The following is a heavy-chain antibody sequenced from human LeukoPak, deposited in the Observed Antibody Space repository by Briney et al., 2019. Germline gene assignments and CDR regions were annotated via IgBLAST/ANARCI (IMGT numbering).Heavy chain of an antibody. J-gene: IGHJ4*02. V-gene: IGHV5-51*01. CDR2: IYPGDSDT. Sequence: GESLKISCKGSGYSFTSYWIGWVRQMPGKGLEWMGIIYPGDSDTRYSPSFQGQVTISADKSISTAYLQWSSPKASDTAMYYCARPLSYDYVWGSYSYWGQGTLVTVSS. D-gene: IGHD3-16*01. CDR1: GYSFTSYW. CDR3: ARPLSYDYVWGSYSY.